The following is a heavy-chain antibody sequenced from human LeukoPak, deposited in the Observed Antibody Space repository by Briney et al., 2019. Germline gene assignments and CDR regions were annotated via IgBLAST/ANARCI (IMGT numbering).Heavy chain of an antibody. CDR1: GFTFSSYA. CDR2: ISGSGGST. CDR3: ARLRGDPLRFHPPINWFDP. Sequence: GGSLRLSCAASGFTFSSYAMSWVRQAPGKGLEWVSAISGSGGSTYYADSVKGRFTISRDNSKNTLYLQMNSLRSDDTAVYYCARLRGDPLRFHPPINWFDPWGQGTLVTVSS. J-gene: IGHJ5*02. V-gene: IGHV3-23*01. D-gene: IGHD3-16*01.